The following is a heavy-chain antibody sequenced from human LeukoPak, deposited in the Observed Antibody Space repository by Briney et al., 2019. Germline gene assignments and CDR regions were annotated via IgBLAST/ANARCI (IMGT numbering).Heavy chain of an antibody. CDR1: GGSISSSSCY. V-gene: IGHV4-39*07. J-gene: IGHJ4*02. D-gene: IGHD1-26*01. CDR2: MYYSGSI. CDR3: ARTRVPGSYSPKGPFDY. Sequence: SETLSLTCTVSGGSISSSSCYWVWLRQPPSKGLEWIGSMYYSGSIFYNPSLKSRVTISINTSKNQFSLKVSSVTAADTAVYYCARTRVPGSYSPKGPFDYWGQGTLVTVSS.